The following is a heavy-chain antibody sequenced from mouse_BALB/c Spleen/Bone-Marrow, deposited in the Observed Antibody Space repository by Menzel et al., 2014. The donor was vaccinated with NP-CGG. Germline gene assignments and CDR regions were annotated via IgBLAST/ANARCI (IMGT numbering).Heavy chain of an antibody. J-gene: IGHJ3*01. CDR3: ARYYGSPWFAY. V-gene: IGHV3-8*02. Sequence: EVKLVESGPSLVKPSQTLSLTCSVTGDSITSGYWNWIRKFPGNKLEYMGYISYSGSTYYNPSLKSRISITRDTSKNQYYQQLNSVTTEDTATYYCARYYGSPWFAYWGQGTLVTVSA. D-gene: IGHD1-1*01. CDR2: ISYSGST. CDR1: GDSITSGY.